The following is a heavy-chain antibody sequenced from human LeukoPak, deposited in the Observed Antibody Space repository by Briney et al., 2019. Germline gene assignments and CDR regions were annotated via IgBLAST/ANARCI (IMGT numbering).Heavy chain of an antibody. V-gene: IGHV3-23*01. CDR3: AKAHDDWNYVYFRL. Sequence: GGSLRLPCAASGFTFSSYAISWVRQAPGKGLEWVSAISGSGDKTYYADSVRGRFTISRDNSKSTLYLQMNSLRAEDTAVFYCAKAHDDWNYVYFRLWGQGTLVTVSS. J-gene: IGHJ1*01. CDR1: GFTFSSYA. CDR2: ISGSGDKT. D-gene: IGHD1-7*01.